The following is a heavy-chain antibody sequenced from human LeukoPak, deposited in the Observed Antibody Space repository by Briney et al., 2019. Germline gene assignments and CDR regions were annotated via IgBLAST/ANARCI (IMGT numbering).Heavy chain of an antibody. V-gene: IGHV3-9*01. D-gene: IGHD3-22*01. CDR1: GFTFDDYA. Sequence: GRSLRLSCAASGFTFDDYAMHWVRQAPGKGLEWVSGISWNSGSIGYADSVKGRFIISRDNAKNSLYLQMNSLRAEDTALYYCAGRNYDSSGLLFDYWGQGTLVTVSS. CDR3: AGRNYDSSGLLFDY. J-gene: IGHJ4*02. CDR2: ISWNSGSI.